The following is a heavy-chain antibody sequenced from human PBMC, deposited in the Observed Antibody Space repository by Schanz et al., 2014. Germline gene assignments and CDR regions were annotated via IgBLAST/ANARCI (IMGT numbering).Heavy chain of an antibody. J-gene: IGHJ4*02. CDR2: INPNSGGT. Sequence: QVQVIQSGPEVKKPGASVKVSCKASGYTFTDYYMHWVRQAPGQGLEWMGRINPNSGGTNYAQKFQGRVATTTDTSTRTVYMELSRLTSDASAVYYCARDRDQWDGNYLDYWGQGTLVTVSS. D-gene: IGHD1-26*01. CDR1: GYTFTDYY. CDR3: ARDRDQWDGNYLDY. V-gene: IGHV1-2*06.